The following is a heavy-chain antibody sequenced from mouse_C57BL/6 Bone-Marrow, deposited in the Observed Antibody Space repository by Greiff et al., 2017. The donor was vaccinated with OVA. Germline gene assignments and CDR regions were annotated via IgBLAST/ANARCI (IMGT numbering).Heavy chain of an antibody. J-gene: IGHJ2*01. CDR1: VFPPPSSY. CDR2: IDPENGDT. V-gene: IGHV14-4*01. D-gene: IGHD2-1*01. Sequence: EVQLQQSGAELVRPGASVKLSRTASVFPPPSSYMHWVKQRPEQGLEWIGWIDPENGDTEYASKFQGKATITADTSSNTAYLQLSSLTSEDTAVYYCTSYGNFDYWGQGTTLTVSS. CDR3: TSYGNFDY.